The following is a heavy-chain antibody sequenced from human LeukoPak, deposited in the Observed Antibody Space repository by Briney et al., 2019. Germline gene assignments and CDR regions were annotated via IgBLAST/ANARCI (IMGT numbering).Heavy chain of an antibody. CDR2: IKQDGSEK. V-gene: IGHV3-7*01. Sequence: PGGSLRPSCAASGFTFSSYWMSWVRQAPGKGLEWVASIKQDGSEKYYVDSVKGRFTISRDNAKNSLYLQMNSLRAEDTALYCARAPGEGWFDPWGQGTLVTVSS. CDR1: GFTFSSYW. D-gene: IGHD4-17*01. CDR3: ARAPGEGWFDP. J-gene: IGHJ5*02.